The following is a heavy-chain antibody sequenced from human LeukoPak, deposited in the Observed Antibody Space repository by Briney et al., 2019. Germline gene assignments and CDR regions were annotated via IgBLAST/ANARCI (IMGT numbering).Heavy chain of an antibody. V-gene: IGHV3-23*01. D-gene: IGHD3-22*01. CDR1: GFPFSSSA. Sequence: GGSLRLSCAASGFPFSSSAMSWVRQAAGKGLEWVSGLSGSGTGTYYADSVKGRFTISRDNSKNMMYLQMNSLIAEDTAIYYCAKGNVIVVVDYIGGQGTLVTVSS. CDR2: LSGSGTGT. J-gene: IGHJ4*02. CDR3: AKGNVIVVVDYI.